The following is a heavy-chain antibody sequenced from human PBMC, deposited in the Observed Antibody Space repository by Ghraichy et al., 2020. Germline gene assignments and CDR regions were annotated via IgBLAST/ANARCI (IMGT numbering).Heavy chain of an antibody. V-gene: IGHV1-46*01. J-gene: IGHJ3*02. CDR1: GYSFTTYY. CDR3: ARSGATDYFDSSAYKGAFDI. D-gene: IGHD3-22*01. CDR2: INPSGGGT. Sequence: ASVKVSCKASGYSFTTYYMHWVRQAPGQGLEWMGIINPSGGGTTYAQKFQGRVTMTRDTSTSTVYMELSSLRSEDTAVYYCARSGATDYFDSSAYKGAFDIWGQGTMVTVSS.